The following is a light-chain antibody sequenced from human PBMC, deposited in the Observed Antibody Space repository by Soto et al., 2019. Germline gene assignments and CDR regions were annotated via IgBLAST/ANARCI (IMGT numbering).Light chain of an antibody. J-gene: IGLJ1*01. CDR3: QAWDSSADNYV. CDR1: KLGDKY. CDR2: QDT. Sequence: SYYLTQPPAVSVSPGQTASITCSGDKLGDKYICWYQQKPGQSPVLVIYQDTKRPSGIPERFSGSNSGKTATLTISGTQAMDEADYYCQAWDSSADNYVFGTGTKVTVL. V-gene: IGLV3-1*01.